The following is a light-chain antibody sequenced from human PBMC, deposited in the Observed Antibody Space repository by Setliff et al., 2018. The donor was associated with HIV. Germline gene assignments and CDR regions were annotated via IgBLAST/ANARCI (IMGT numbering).Light chain of an antibody. CDR1: SSNIGNNY. CDR2: NNN. J-gene: IGLJ1*01. V-gene: IGLV1-51*01. Sequence: QSVLTQSPSVSAAPGQKVTISCSGSSSNIGNNYVSWYQQLPGTAPKLLIFNNNKRPSGIPDRFSGSKSGTSAALGITGLQTGDEADYYCGAWDNSLSVYGVGSGTKV. CDR3: GAWDNSLSVYG.